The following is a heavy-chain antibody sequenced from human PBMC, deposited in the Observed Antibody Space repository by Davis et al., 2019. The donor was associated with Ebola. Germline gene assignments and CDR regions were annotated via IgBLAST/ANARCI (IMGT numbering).Heavy chain of an antibody. J-gene: IGHJ4*02. CDR2: ISNNGGNK. D-gene: IGHD3-10*01. Sequence: GESLKISCAASGFTLSSYGMHWVRQAPGKGLEWVAGISNNGGNKYYADSVKGRFTISRDNSKNALYLQMNSLRAEDTALYYCAKDYGSGRYSFDYWGQGTLVTVSS. CDR1: GFTLSSYG. CDR3: AKDYGSGRYSFDY. V-gene: IGHV3-30*18.